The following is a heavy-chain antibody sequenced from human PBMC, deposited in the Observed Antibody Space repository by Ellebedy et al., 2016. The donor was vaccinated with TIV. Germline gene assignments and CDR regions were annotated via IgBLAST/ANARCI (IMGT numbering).Heavy chain of an antibody. J-gene: IGHJ4*02. Sequence: SETLSLTXSLSGDSINTKYWNWVRQTPGKGLEWIGYIDYSGDTNYNPTFKSRVTISADTSKNQFSLRLNSVTAADTAVYFCVTGVGWQPGYWGQGTLVAVSS. D-gene: IGHD4-23*01. CDR1: GDSINTKY. V-gene: IGHV4-59*01. CDR2: IDYSGDT. CDR3: VTGVGWQPGY.